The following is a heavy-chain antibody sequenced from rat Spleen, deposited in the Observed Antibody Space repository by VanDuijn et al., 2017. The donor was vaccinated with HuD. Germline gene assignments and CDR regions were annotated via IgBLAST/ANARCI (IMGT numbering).Heavy chain of an antibody. CDR1: GFTFSNYD. CDR2: ISYDGSST. CDR3: TTDPRGTGY. V-gene: IGHV5-20*01. Sequence: EVQLVESGGGLVQPGRSMKLSCAASGFTFSNYDMAWVRQAPTKGLEWVASISYDGSSTYYRDSLKGRFTISRDNAKSTLYLQMDSLRSEDTATYYCTTDPRGTGYWGQGVMVTVSS. J-gene: IGHJ2*01. D-gene: IGHD4-3*01.